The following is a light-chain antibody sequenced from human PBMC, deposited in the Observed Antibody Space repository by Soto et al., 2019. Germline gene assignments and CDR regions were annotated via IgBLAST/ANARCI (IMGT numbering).Light chain of an antibody. J-gene: IGLJ1*01. CDR2: EVS. CDR1: SSDVGGYNY. CDR3: SSYTRSSTYV. V-gene: IGLV2-14*01. Sequence: QSALTQPASVSGSPGQSITISCTGTSSDVGGYNYVSWYQQHPGKAPKLMIYEVSNRPSGVSNRFSGSKSGNTASLTISGLQAEDEADYYCSSYTRSSTYVFATGTKVTVL.